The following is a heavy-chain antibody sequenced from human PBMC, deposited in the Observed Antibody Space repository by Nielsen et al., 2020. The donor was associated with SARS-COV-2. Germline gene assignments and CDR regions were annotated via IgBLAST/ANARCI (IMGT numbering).Heavy chain of an antibody. J-gene: IGHJ3*02. Sequence: ASVKVSCKASGYTFTGYYMHWVRQAPGQGLEWMGWINPNSGGTNYAQKFQGWVTMTRDTSISTAYMELRRLISDDTAVYYCARATPRLGELSSGGAFDIWGQGTMVTVSS. CDR1: GYTFTGYY. CDR2: INPNSGGT. V-gene: IGHV1-2*04. D-gene: IGHD3-16*02. CDR3: ARATPRLGELSSGGAFDI.